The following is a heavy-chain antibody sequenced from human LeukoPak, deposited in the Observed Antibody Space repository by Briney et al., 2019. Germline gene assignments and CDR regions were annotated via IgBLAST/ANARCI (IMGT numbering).Heavy chain of an antibody. V-gene: IGHV4-59*12. CDR3: ARGYCSGGSCYDY. J-gene: IGHJ4*02. CDR2: IYYSGSS. Sequence: SEALSLTCTVSGDSISSYYWSWIRQPPGKGLEWIGYIYYSGSSNYNPSLKSRVTMSVDTSKNQFSLKLSSVTAADTAVYYCARGYCSGGSCYDYWGQGTLVTVSS. D-gene: IGHD2-15*01. CDR1: GDSISSYY.